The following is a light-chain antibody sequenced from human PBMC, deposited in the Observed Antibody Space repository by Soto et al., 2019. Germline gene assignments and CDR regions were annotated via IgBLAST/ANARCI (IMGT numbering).Light chain of an antibody. Sequence: QSALTQPASVSGSPGQSITISCAGTMRDVGAYNLVSWYQQHPGRAPQLIIFEVRYRPSGISFRFSGSKSGNTASLTISGLKAEDEADYYCSSFTSQSSLIFGGGTQLTVL. CDR1: MRDVGAYNL. CDR3: SSFTSQSSLI. CDR2: EVR. V-gene: IGLV2-14*01. J-gene: IGLJ2*01.